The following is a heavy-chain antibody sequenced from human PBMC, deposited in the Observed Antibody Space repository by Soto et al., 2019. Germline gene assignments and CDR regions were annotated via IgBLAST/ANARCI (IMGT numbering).Heavy chain of an antibody. J-gene: IGHJ5*02. CDR1: GYTFTIYY. CDR2: INPSGGST. CDR3: ASGPEWFDP. V-gene: IGHV1-46*01. Sequence: APVKVSCTASGYTFTIYYMHWVRQAPGQGLEWMGIINPSGGSTSYAQKFQGRVTMTRDTSTSTVYMELSSLRSVDTAVYYCASGPEWFDPWGQGTLVTVSS.